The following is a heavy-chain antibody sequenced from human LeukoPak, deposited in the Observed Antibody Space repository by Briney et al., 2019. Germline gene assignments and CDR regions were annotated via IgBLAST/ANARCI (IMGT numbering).Heavy chain of an antibody. Sequence: KPSETLSLTCAVYGGSFSGYYWSWIRQPPGEGLEWIGEINHSGSTNYNPSLKSRVTISVDTSKNQFSLKLSSVTAADTAVYYCARERQQLVIRGIGWFDPWGQGTLVTVSS. V-gene: IGHV4-34*01. CDR3: ARERQQLVIRGIGWFDP. D-gene: IGHD6-13*01. J-gene: IGHJ5*02. CDR1: GGSFSGYY. CDR2: INHSGST.